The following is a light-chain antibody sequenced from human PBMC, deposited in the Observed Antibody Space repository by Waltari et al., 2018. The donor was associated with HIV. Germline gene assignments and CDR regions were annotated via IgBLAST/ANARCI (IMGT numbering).Light chain of an antibody. CDR2: EGI. Sequence: QSALTQPASVSGSPGQSTTIPCTGTSRDIGNYNLVSWYQQHPGKAPKLIIYEGIKRPSGVSNRISGSKSANTASLTISGLQAEDEADYFCSSYGGSSNWLFGGGTKLTVL. J-gene: IGLJ2*01. CDR3: SSYGGSSNWL. CDR1: SRDIGNYNL. V-gene: IGLV2-23*01.